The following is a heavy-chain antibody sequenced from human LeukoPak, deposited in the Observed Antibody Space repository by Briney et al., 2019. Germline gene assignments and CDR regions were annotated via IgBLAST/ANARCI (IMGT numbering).Heavy chain of an antibody. J-gene: IGHJ4*02. V-gene: IGHV3-48*03. CDR3: ARHTSSWGPAFDY. Sequence: GGSLRLSCAASGFIFSSYEMTWVRQAPGKGLEWVSYISSSGTIICYADSVKGRFTISRDNAKNSLYLQLNSLRADDTAVYYCARHTSSWGPAFDYWGQGTLVTVSS. CDR2: ISSSGTII. CDR1: GFIFSSYE. D-gene: IGHD6-13*01.